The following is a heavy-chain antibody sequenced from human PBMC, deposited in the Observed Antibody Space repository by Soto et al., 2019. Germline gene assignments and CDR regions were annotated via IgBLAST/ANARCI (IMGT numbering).Heavy chain of an antibody. CDR2: ISYDGNRK. D-gene: IGHD6-19*01. V-gene: IGHV3-30-3*01. CDR1: GFTFNSYA. Sequence: QVQVVESGGGLVQPGRSLRLSCVASGFTFNSYAMHWVRQSPGKGLEWVAVISYDGNRKYYTDSVKGRFTISRDNSKNTLYLQRNNLRPEDTSVYYCARTGLQWLAKYHLDSVGQGTLGTFSS. J-gene: IGHJ5*01. CDR3: ARTGLQWLAKYHLDS.